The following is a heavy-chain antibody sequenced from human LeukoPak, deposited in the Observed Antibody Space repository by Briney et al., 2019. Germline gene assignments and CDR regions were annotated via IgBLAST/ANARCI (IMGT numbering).Heavy chain of an antibody. V-gene: IGHV1-8*01. J-gene: IGHJ6*02. Sequence: GASVRVSCKASGYTFNMYDINWVRQTTGQGLEWMGWVSPTSGNTHYAQNFQGRVTMTWNSSITTAYMELSSLRSEDTAVFYCARVLARGRGALKERLLYNNVYYDMDVWGQGTTVTVSS. CDR2: VSPTSGNT. D-gene: IGHD1-26*01. CDR1: GYTFNMYD. CDR3: ARVLARGRGALKERLLYNNVYYDMDV.